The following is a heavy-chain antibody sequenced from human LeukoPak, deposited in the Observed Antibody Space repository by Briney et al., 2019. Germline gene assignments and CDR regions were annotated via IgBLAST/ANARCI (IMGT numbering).Heavy chain of an antibody. V-gene: IGHV3-30*19. CDR1: GFTFSSYG. Sequence: SGGSLRLSCAASGFTFSSYGMHWVRQAPGKGLEWVAVISYDGSNKYYADSVKGRFTISRDNSKNTLYLQMNSLRAEDTAVYYCARDHGGRAPLYYFDYWGQGTLVTVSS. CDR2: ISYDGSNK. CDR3: ARDHGGRAPLYYFDY. D-gene: IGHD2-15*01. J-gene: IGHJ4*02.